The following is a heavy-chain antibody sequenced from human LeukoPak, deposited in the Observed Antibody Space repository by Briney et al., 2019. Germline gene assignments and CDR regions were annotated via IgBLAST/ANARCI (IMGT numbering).Heavy chain of an antibody. D-gene: IGHD3-22*01. J-gene: IGHJ4*02. CDR3: ARDRSYYDSSGYYYQPGDY. CDR1: GFTFSDYY. V-gene: IGHV3-11*04. Sequence: GGSLRLSCTASGFTFSDYYMSWIRQAPGKGLEWVSYISSSGRTIDYADSVKGRFTISRDNARNSLYLQMNSLRAEDTAVYYCARDRSYYDSSGYYYQPGDYWGQGTLVTVSS. CDR2: ISSSGRTI.